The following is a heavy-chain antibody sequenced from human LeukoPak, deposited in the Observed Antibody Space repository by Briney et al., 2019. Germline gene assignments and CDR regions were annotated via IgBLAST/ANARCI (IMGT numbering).Heavy chain of an antibody. CDR1: GFTFSNYW. J-gene: IGHJ4*02. CDR3: ARSDSSTWYSLHDY. D-gene: IGHD6-13*01. Sequence: GGSLRLSCAASGFTFSNYWMSWVRQAPGKGLEWVANMNQDGSEIYHLDSVKDRFTISRDNAMNSLYLQMNSLGAEDTAVYYCARSDSSTWYSLHDYWGQGTLITVSS. CDR2: MNQDGSEI. V-gene: IGHV3-7*01.